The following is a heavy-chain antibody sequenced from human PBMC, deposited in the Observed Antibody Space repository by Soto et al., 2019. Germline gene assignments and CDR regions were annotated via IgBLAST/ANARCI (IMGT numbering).Heavy chain of an antibody. Sequence: EVFLLQSGGGLVQPGGSLRLACEAYGFKFDYHDMSWVRQPPGKGLEWVSGIGAGGDDTYYADSVKGRFRISRDNSKSTVYLQMQSLPAADTAVYFCAKGSPPIIPFDPWGQGTQVTVSA. CDR2: IGAGGDDT. V-gene: IGHV3-23*01. CDR1: GFKFDYHD. J-gene: IGHJ5*02. CDR3: AKGSPPIIPFDP. D-gene: IGHD6-13*01.